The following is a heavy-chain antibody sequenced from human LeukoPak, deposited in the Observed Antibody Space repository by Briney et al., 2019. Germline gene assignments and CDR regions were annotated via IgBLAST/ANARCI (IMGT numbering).Heavy chain of an antibody. D-gene: IGHD3-22*01. CDR2: ISSSSSTI. V-gene: IGHV3-48*02. J-gene: IGHJ5*02. Sequence: GVSVRLSCAACGFTFSRYRLKWVRQAPGRGLEGVSYISSSSSTIYYADSVKGRFTISRDNAKSSLYLQMNSLRDEDTAVYYCARGDSSGYGPDHWGQGTLVTVSS. CDR1: GFTFSRYR. CDR3: ARGDSSGYGPDH.